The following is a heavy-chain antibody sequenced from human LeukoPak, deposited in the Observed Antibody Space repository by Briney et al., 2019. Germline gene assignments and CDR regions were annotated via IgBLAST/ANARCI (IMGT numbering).Heavy chain of an antibody. CDR3: ARDWGRGRYLDY. D-gene: IGHD3-10*01. V-gene: IGHV4-61*02. Sequence: PSETLSLTCTVSGGSISSGSYYWSWIRQPAGKGLEWIGRIYTSGSTNYNPSLKSRVTISVDTSKNQFSLKLSSVTAADTAVYYCARDWGRGRYLDYWGQRTLVTVSS. CDR1: GGSISSGSYY. J-gene: IGHJ4*02. CDR2: IYTSGST.